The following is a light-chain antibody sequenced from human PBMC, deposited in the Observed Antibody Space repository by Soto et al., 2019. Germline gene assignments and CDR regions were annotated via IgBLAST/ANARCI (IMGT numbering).Light chain of an antibody. Sequence: DIQMTQSPSTLSGSLGDRVTITCRASQSISSYLNWYQQKPGKAPKLLIYAASSLQSGVPSRFSGSGSGTDFTLTISSLQPEDFATYYCQQSYSTPGTFGQGTKVDI. V-gene: IGKV1-39*01. CDR1: QSISSY. CDR2: AAS. J-gene: IGKJ1*01. CDR3: QQSYSTPGT.